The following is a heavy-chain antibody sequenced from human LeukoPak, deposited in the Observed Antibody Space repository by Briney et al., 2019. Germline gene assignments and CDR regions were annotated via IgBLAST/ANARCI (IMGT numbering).Heavy chain of an antibody. Sequence: SETLSLTCTVSGGSISSYYWSWVRQPPGKGLEWIGYIYYSGSTNYNPSLKSRVTISVDTSKNQFSLKLSSVTAADTAVYYCAACGVLWFGELLSWGQGTLVTVSS. CDR1: GGSISSYY. CDR2: IYYSGST. D-gene: IGHD3-10*01. V-gene: IGHV4-59*01. J-gene: IGHJ5*02. CDR3: AACGVLWFGELLS.